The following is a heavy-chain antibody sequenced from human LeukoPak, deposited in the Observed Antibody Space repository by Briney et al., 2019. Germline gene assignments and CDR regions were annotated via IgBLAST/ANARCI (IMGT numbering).Heavy chain of an antibody. CDR2: MSGSGAST. Sequence: AGSLTLTCVASGFTFSSYTWNWVRQTPAKGLEWVSTMSGSGASTYYAEAVRGRFTISRDNSRNTLQLQMNSLRAEDTAVYYCAKGYSNGYGGWGEGTLVTVSS. V-gene: IGHV3-23*01. J-gene: IGHJ4*02. D-gene: IGHD6-19*01. CDR1: GFTFSSYT. CDR3: AKGYSNGYGG.